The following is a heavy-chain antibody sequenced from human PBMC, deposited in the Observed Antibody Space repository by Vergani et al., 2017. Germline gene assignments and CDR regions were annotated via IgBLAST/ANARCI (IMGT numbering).Heavy chain of an antibody. CDR2: FYTGGGT. J-gene: IGHJ6*02. CDR3: ARDPLYSTAWPFLLLDMDV. CDR1: GGSISSGSYY. Sequence: QVQLQESGPGLVRPSQILSLTCTVSGGSISSGSYYWSWFRQPAGKGLEWIGRFYTGGGTSYNPSLKSRVTISVDTSKNQFSLQLSSVTAADTAVYYCARDPLYSTAWPFLLLDMDVWGQGTTVTVSS. V-gene: IGHV4-61*02. D-gene: IGHD6-13*01.